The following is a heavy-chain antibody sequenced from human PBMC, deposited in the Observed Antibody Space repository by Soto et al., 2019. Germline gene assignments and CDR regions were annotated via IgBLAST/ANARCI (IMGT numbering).Heavy chain of an antibody. CDR1: ERNFVRRS. CDR2: ISGSGST. V-gene: IGHV3-23*01. D-gene: IGHD1-26*01. J-gene: IGHJ5*02. CDR3: AKDFLRWAQT. Sequence: GGSLILSCIGPERNFVRRSVIWVRQAPGKGLEWVSAISGSGSTFYADSVKGRFTISRDNSKKTLYLQMNSLRAEDTAVYYCAKDFLRWAQTWGQGTLVTVSS.